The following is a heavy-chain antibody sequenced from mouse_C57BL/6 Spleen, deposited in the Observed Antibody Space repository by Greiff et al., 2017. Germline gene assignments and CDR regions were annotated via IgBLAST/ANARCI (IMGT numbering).Heavy chain of an antibody. Sequence: VQLQQSGAELVRPGASVKLSCTASGFNIKDYYMHWVKQRPEQGLEWIGRIAPEDGDTEYAPKFQGKATMTADTSSNTAYLQLSSLTSEDTAVYYCTSAYYSNHYAMDYWGQGTSVTVSS. CDR1: GFNIKDYY. CDR3: TSAYYSNHYAMDY. D-gene: IGHD2-5*01. CDR2: IAPEDGDT. V-gene: IGHV14-1*01. J-gene: IGHJ4*01.